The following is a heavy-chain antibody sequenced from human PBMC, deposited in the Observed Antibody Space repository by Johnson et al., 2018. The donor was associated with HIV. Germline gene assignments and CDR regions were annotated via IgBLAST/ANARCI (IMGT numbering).Heavy chain of an antibody. D-gene: IGHD3-10*01. CDR2: IWYDGSNK. J-gene: IGHJ3*01. V-gene: IGHV3-33*06. Sequence: QVQLVESGGGVVQPGGSLSLSCAASGFTFSSYGMHWVRQAPGKGLEWVAVIWYDGSNKFYGDSVKGRFTISRDNSKNTLYLQMNSLRAEDTAIYYWAKGDYYGTRSAFHLWGQVTMVTVSS. CDR1: GFTFSSYG. CDR3: AKGDYYGTRSAFHL.